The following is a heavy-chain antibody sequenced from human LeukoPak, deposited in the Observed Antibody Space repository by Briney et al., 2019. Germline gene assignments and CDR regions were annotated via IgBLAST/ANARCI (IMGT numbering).Heavy chain of an antibody. CDR1: GFTVSTNY. CDR2: IYRHGGT. V-gene: IGHV3-66*01. D-gene: IGHD3-16*01. Sequence: GGSLRLSCAASGFTVSTNYVSWVRQAPGKGLEWVSVIYRHGGTAYADSVQGRFSISRDNSKNTVDLQMNSLRAEDTAVCYCARDVIYASEIYSYGDSWGQGTLVTVSS. J-gene: IGHJ4*02. CDR3: ARDVIYASEIYSYGDS.